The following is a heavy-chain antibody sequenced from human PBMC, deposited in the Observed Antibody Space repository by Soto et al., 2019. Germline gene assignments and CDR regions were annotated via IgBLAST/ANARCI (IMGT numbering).Heavy chain of an antibody. CDR2: ISYDGSNK. J-gene: IGHJ4*02. Sequence: PGGSLRLSCAASGFTFSSYGMHWVRQAPGKGLEWVAVISYDGSNKYYADSVKGRFTISRDNSKNTLYLQMNSLRAEDTAVYYCAKAFCGGDCCSQPYYFDYWGQGTLVTVSS. CDR1: GFTFSSYG. D-gene: IGHD2-21*02. V-gene: IGHV3-30*18. CDR3: AKAFCGGDCCSQPYYFDY.